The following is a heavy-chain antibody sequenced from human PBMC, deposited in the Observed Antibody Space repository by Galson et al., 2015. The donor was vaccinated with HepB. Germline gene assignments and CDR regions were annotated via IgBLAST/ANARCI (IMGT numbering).Heavy chain of an antibody. Sequence: PALVKPPQTLTLTCTFSGFSLSTSGVGVGWIRQPPGKALEWLALIYWDDDKRYSPSLKSRLTITKDTSKNQVVLTMTNMDPVDTATYYCAHRDYGLDYWGQGTLVTVSS. CDR1: GFSLSTSGVG. CDR2: IYWDDDK. V-gene: IGHV2-5*02. CDR3: AHRDYGLDY. D-gene: IGHD4-17*01. J-gene: IGHJ4*02.